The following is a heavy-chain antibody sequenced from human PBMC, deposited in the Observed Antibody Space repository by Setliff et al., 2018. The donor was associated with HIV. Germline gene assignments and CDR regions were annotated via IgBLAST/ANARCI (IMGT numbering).Heavy chain of an antibody. CDR1: GYSFTDFW. J-gene: IGHJ3*01. CDR3: ARHFSVAGDAFDV. Sequence: SLKISCKGSGYSFTDFWIGWVRQMPGKGLEWMGIFYPGDFDTRYSPSFEGQVTMSAEKSISTAYLRWSSLKASDTAIYYCARHFSVAGDAFDVWGQGTMVTVSS. D-gene: IGHD6-19*01. CDR2: FYPGDFDT. V-gene: IGHV5-51*01.